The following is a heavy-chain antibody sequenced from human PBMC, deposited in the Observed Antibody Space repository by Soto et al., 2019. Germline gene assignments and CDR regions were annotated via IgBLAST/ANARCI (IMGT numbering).Heavy chain of an antibody. D-gene: IGHD2-15*01. CDR2: IWYDGGNK. J-gene: IGHJ4*02. V-gene: IGHV3-33*01. Sequence: GGSLRLSCAASGFTFTSYGMHWVRQAPGKGLEWVAVIWYDGGNKYYADSVKGRFIISRDNSKNTLYLQMNSLRAEDTAVYYCARARYCSGGRCYLVDYWGQGT. CDR1: GFTFTSYG. CDR3: ARARYCSGGRCYLVDY.